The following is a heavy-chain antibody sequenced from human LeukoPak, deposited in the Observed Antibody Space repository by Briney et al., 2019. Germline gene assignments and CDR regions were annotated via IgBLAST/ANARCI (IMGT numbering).Heavy chain of an antibody. CDR1: GFTFSGFW. J-gene: IGHJ4*02. D-gene: IGHD1-26*01. V-gene: IGHV3-23*01. Sequence: PGGSLRLSCAASGFTFSGFWMHWVRQAPGKGLEWVSAISGSGGSTYYADSVKGRFTISRDNSKNTLYLQMNSLRAEDTAVYYCAKEELLNLMVFDYWGQGALVTVSS. CDR3: AKEELLNLMVFDY. CDR2: ISGSGGST.